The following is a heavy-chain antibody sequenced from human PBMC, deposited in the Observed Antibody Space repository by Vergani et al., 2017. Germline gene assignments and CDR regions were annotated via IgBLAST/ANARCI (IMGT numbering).Heavy chain of an antibody. CDR3: ARRGNVWGSYRLDY. J-gene: IGHJ4*02. D-gene: IGHD3-16*02. CDR1: GFTFSSYA. Sequence: EVQLLESGGGLVQPGGSLRLSCAASGFTFSSYAMSWVRQAPGKGLEWVSAISGSTIYYADSVKGRFTISRDNAKNSLYLQMNSLRAEDTAVYYCARRGNVWGSYRLDYWGQGTLVTVSS. CDR2: ISGSTI. V-gene: IGHV3-23*01.